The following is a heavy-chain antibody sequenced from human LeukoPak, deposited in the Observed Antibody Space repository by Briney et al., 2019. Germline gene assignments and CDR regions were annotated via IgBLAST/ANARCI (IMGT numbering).Heavy chain of an antibody. D-gene: IGHD2-2*01. Sequence: PGRSLRLSCAASGFTFSTYAMHWVRQAPGKGLEWVAVISYDGSNKYYADSVKGRFTISRDNSKNTLYLQMNSLRAEDTAVYYCAKRYCSSTSCYTNWFDPWGQGTLVTVSS. CDR2: ISYDGSNK. CDR1: GFTFSTYA. V-gene: IGHV3-30-3*02. CDR3: AKRYCSSTSCYTNWFDP. J-gene: IGHJ5*02.